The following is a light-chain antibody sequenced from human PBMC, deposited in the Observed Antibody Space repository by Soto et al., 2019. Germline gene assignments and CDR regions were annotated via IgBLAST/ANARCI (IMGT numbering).Light chain of an antibody. CDR2: AAS. V-gene: IGKV1-5*01. CDR3: QQYESYLRT. Sequence: DIQMTQSPSTLSASVGDRVTITCRASQTISSWLAWYQQKPGKAPKLLIYAASTLESGVSSRFSGRGSGTEFTLTINSLQPEDFATYYCQQYESYLRTFGQGTKVEIK. J-gene: IGKJ1*01. CDR1: QTISSW.